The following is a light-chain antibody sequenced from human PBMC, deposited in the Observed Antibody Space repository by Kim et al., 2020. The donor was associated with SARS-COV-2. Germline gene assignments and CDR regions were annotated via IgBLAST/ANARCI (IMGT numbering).Light chain of an antibody. J-gene: IGKJ1*01. V-gene: IGKV3-20*01. CDR2: GAS. Sequence: SPGERPTISCRASQGVSSSYLAWYQQKPSQAPRLLIYGASSRATGIPDRFRGSGSGTEFTLTISRLEPEDFAVDYCQEYGSSPRTCGQGTKVDIK. CDR3: QEYGSSPRT. CDR1: QGVSSSY.